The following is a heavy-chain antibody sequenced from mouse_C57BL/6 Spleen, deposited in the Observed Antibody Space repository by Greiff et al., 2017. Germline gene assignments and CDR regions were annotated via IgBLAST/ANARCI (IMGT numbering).Heavy chain of an antibody. Sequence: QVHVKQSGAELVRPGASVTLSCKASGYTFTDYEMHWVKQTPVHGLEWIGAIDPETGGTAYNQKFKGKAILTADKSSSTAYMELRSLTSEDSAVYYCTRWPDGYDYWGQGTTLTVSS. V-gene: IGHV1-15*01. CDR3: TRWPDGYDY. J-gene: IGHJ2*01. CDR1: GYTFTDYE. D-gene: IGHD2-3*01. CDR2: IDPETGGT.